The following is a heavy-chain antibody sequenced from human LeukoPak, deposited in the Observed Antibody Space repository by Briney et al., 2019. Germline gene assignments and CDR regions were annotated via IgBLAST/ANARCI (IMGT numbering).Heavy chain of an antibody. D-gene: IGHD3-10*01. CDR2: IIPIFGTA. J-gene: IGHJ6*03. CDR1: GGTFSSYA. CDR3: ARVPRYYYGSGTDYYCYYMDV. Sequence: EASVKVSCKASGGTFSSYAISWVRQAPGQGLEWMGGIIPIFGTANYAQKFQGRVTITTDQSTSTAYMELSSLRSEDTAVYYCARVPRYYYGSGTDYYCYYMDVWGKGTTVTVSS. V-gene: IGHV1-69*05.